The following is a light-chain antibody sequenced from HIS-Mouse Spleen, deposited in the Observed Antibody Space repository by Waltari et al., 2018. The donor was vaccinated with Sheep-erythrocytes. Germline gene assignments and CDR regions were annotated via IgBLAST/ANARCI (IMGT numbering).Light chain of an antibody. J-gene: IGKJ2*01. CDR3: QQRSNWYT. Sequence: DIVMTQSPDSLAVSLGERATINCKSSQSVLYSSNNKNYLAWYQQKPGQPPKLLIYWASTRESGVPDRFSGSGSGTDFTFTISSLEPEDFAVYYCQQRSNWYTFGQGTKLEIK. V-gene: IGKV4-1*01. CDR1: QSVLYSSNNKNY. CDR2: WAS.